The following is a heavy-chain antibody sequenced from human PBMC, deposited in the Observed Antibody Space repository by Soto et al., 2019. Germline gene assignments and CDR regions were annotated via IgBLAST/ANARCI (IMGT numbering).Heavy chain of an antibody. Sequence: QVQLVESGGGVVQPGRSLRLSCAASGFTFSSYGMHWVRQAPGKGLEWVAVIWYDGSNKYYADSVKGRFTISRDNSKNTLYLQMNILRAEDTAVYYCAREGCSGGSCYSGFANYWGQGTLVTVSS. CDR2: IWYDGSNK. CDR3: AREGCSGGSCYSGFANY. J-gene: IGHJ4*02. CDR1: GFTFSSYG. D-gene: IGHD2-15*01. V-gene: IGHV3-33*01.